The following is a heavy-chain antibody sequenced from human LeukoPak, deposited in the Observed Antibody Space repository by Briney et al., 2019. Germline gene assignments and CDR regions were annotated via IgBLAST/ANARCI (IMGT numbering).Heavy chain of an antibody. V-gene: IGHV3-21*01. Sequence: PGGSLRLSCAASGFTFSSYSMNWVRQAPGKGLEWVSSISSSSYIYYADSVKGRLTISRDNAKNSLYLQMKSLRGEDTAVYYCATYGDYVDYWGQGTLVTVST. CDR3: ATYGDYVDY. CDR2: ISSSSYI. CDR1: GFTFSSYS. D-gene: IGHD4-17*01. J-gene: IGHJ4*02.